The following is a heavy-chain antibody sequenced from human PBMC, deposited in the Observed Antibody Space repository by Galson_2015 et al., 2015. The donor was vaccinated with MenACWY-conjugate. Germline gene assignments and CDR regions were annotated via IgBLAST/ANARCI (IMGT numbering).Heavy chain of an antibody. V-gene: IGHV3-7*03. CDR3: ARGHYGMDV. CDR1: GFTFRNYW. J-gene: IGHJ6*02. CDR2: IKKDGSEK. Sequence: SLRLSCAVSGFTFRNYWMTWVRQAPGKGLEWVASIKKDGSEKHYVDSVKGRFTISRGNTKNSMYLEMNSLRAEDTAVYYCARGHYGMDVWGQGTTVTASS.